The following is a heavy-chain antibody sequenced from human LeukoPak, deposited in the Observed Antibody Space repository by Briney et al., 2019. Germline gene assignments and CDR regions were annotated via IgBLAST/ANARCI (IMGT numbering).Heavy chain of an antibody. Sequence: SETLSLTCTVSGGSISSGGYYWSWIRQHPGKGLEWIGYIYYSGSTYYNPSLKSRVTISVDTSKNQFSLRLSSVTAADTAVYYCARDSSGGIDYWGQGTLVTVSS. V-gene: IGHV4-31*03. CDR2: IYYSGST. CDR1: GGSISSGGYY. CDR3: ARDSSGGIDY. J-gene: IGHJ4*02. D-gene: IGHD6-19*01.